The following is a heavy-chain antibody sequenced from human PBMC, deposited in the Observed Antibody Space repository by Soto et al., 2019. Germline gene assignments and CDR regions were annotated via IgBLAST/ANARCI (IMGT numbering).Heavy chain of an antibody. D-gene: IGHD3-16*01. CDR1: GYRFTSYG. CDR2: INAYNGNT. Sequence: ASVKVSCKASGYRFTSYGIGWVRQAPGQGLEWMGWINAYNGNTNYAQNIQGRVTLTTDTSTSTAYMELRSLRSNDTAVYYCAMVDVYVTPSPQDVWGQGTTVTVSS. J-gene: IGHJ6*02. V-gene: IGHV1-18*01. CDR3: AMVDVYVTPSPQDV.